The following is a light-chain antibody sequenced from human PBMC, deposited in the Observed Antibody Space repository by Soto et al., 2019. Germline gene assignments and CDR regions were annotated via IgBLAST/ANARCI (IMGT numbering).Light chain of an antibody. V-gene: IGKV1-6*01. Sequence: AIQMTQSPSSLSASVGDRVSISCRASQGISIDLGWYQQKPGSAPKLLIYAASSLQSGVPSRFSGSGSGTDFTLTISSLQPEDFATYYCLQDSSFPPTFGQGTKVDIK. J-gene: IGKJ1*01. CDR3: LQDSSFPPT. CDR1: QGISID. CDR2: AAS.